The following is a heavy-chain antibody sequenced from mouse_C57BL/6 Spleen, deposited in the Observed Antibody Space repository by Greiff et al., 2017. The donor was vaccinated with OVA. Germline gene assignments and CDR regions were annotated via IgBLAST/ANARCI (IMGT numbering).Heavy chain of an antibody. CDR2: IDPNSGGT. J-gene: IGHJ4*01. CDR3: ARSSIYYGYDDYAMDY. D-gene: IGHD2-2*01. V-gene: IGHV1-72*01. Sequence: QVQLQQPGAELVKPGASVKLSCKASGYTFTSYWMHWVKQRPGRGLEWIGRIDPNSGGTKYNEKFKSKATLTVDKPSSTAYMQLSSLTSEDSAVYYCARSSIYYGYDDYAMDYWGQGTSVTVSS. CDR1: GYTFTSYW.